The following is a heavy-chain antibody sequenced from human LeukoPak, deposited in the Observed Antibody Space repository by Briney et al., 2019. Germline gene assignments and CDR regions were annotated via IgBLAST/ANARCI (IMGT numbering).Heavy chain of an antibody. J-gene: IGHJ4*02. CDR3: ARGPRIGVPAYFDY. CDR2: INWNGGNT. Sequence: GGSLRLSCAASGFTFDDYGMSWVRQAPGKGLEWVSGINWNGGNTGYADSVKGRFTISRDNAKNSLYLQVNSLRAEDTALYYCARGPRIGVPAYFDYWGQGTLVTVSS. D-gene: IGHD6-19*01. V-gene: IGHV3-20*04. CDR1: GFTFDDYG.